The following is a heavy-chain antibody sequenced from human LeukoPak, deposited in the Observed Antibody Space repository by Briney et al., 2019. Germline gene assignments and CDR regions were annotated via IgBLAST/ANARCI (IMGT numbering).Heavy chain of an antibody. CDR2: IFHTGST. D-gene: IGHD3-10*01. V-gene: IGHV4-38-2*01. J-gene: IGHJ4*02. CDR3: ARGPDYYGSGRALYFDY. CDR1: GFSISSGFF. Sequence: PSETLSLTCAVSGFSISSGFFWGWIRQPPGKGLEWIGSIFHTGSTYYNPSLNSEVTISVDTSKNQLSLKLRSVTPADTAVYYCARGPDYYGSGRALYFDYWGQGILVTVSS.